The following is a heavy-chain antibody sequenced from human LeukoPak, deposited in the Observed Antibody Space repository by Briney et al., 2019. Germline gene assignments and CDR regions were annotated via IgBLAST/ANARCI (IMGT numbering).Heavy chain of an antibody. CDR1: GGSISSSSYY. J-gene: IGHJ3*02. CDR3: ARNFADAFDI. V-gene: IGHV4-39*01. CDR2: IYYSGST. Sequence: PSESLSLTCTVSGGSISSSSYYWGWIRQPPGKGLEWIGSIYYSGSTYYNPSLKSRVTISVDTSKNQFSLKLSSVTAADTAVYYCARNFADAFDIWGQGTMVTVSS.